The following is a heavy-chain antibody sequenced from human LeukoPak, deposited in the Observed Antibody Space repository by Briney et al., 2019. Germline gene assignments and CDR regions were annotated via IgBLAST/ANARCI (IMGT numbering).Heavy chain of an antibody. CDR2: INHSGST. J-gene: IGHJ4*02. V-gene: IGHV4-34*01. D-gene: IGHD5-18*01. CDR1: GFIFSNYG. CDR3: ARGSSYGLGTTGY. Sequence: GSLRLSCAASGFIFSNYGMSWIRQPPGKGLEWIGEINHSGSTNYNPSLKSRVTISVDTSKNQFSLKLSSVTAADTAVYYCARGSSYGLGTTGYWGQGTLVTVSS.